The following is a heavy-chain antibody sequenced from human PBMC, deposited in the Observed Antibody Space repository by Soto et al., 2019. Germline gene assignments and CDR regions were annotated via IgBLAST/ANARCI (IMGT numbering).Heavy chain of an antibody. CDR2: ISAYNGNT. V-gene: IGHV1-18*01. D-gene: IGHD5-12*01. CDR1: GYTFTSYG. CDR3: ARVSIVATTNYYYYGMDV. Sequence: ASVKVSCKASGYTFTSYGISWVRQAPGQGLEWMGWISAYNGNTNYAQKLQGRVTMTTDTSTSTAYMELRSLRSDDTAVYYRARVSIVATTNYYYYGMDVWGQGTTVTVSS. J-gene: IGHJ6*02.